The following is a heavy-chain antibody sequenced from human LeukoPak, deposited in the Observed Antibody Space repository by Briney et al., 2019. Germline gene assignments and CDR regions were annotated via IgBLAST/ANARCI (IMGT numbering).Heavy chain of an antibody. D-gene: IGHD6-19*01. Sequence: GGSLRLSXAASGFTFSSYAMSWVCQAPGKGLEWVSAISGSGGSTYYADSVKGRFTISRDNSKNTLYLQMNSLRAEDTAVYYCAKAEYSSGWYELDWFDPWGQGTLVTVSS. CDR1: GFTFSSYA. J-gene: IGHJ5*02. CDR3: AKAEYSSGWYELDWFDP. V-gene: IGHV3-23*01. CDR2: ISGSGGST.